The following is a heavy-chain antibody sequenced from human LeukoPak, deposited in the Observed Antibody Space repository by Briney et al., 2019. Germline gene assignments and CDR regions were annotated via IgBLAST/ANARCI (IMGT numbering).Heavy chain of an antibody. CDR2: ISAYNGDT. CDR1: GYTFTNYG. Sequence: ASVKVSCKASGYTFTNYGISWVRQAPGQGLEWMGWISAYNGDTNYAQKLQGRVTMTTDTSTSTAYMELRSLRSDDTAVYYCARVHVLLWFGELSAFDYWGQGTLVTVSS. V-gene: IGHV1-18*04. J-gene: IGHJ4*02. D-gene: IGHD3-10*01. CDR3: ARVHVLLWFGELSAFDY.